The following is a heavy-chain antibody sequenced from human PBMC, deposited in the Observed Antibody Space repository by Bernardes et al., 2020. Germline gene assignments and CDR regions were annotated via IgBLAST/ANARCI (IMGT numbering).Heavy chain of an antibody. CDR2: ISESGDNT. V-gene: IGHV3-23*01. D-gene: IGHD1-26*01. J-gene: IGHJ4*03. CDR1: GFIFSSFP. CDR3: AKKGATTKDFDV. Sequence: GWSLILSCAASGFIFSSFPMTWVRQAPGKGLEWVSVISESGDNTYYADSVKGRFTISRDNSKSTLYLQMNSLRAEDTAIYYCAKKGATTKDFDVWGQGTLVAVSS.